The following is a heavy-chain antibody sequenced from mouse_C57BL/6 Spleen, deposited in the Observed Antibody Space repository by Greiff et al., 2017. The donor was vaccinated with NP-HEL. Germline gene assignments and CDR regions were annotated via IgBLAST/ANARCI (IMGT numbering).Heavy chain of an antibody. CDR2: ISYSGST. CDR1: GYSITSGYV. J-gene: IGHJ2*01. D-gene: IGHD1-2*01. CDR3: DRTARIKD. Sequence: DVQLQESGPGLVKPSQSLSLTCTVTGYSITSGYVWTWIRPFPGNKLEWMGYISYSGSTNYNPSLKSRLPITRDTSKNQVFLKLNSVTTDDTATYYCDRTARIKDWGQGTTLTVSS. V-gene: IGHV3-2*02.